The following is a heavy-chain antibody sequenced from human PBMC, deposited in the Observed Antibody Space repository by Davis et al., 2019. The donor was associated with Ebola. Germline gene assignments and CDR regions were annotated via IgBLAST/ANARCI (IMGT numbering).Heavy chain of an antibody. Sequence: GESLKISCAASGFTFSDYYMRWIRQAPGKGLEWVSYIRSSGSTIYYADSVKGRFTISRDNAKNSLYLQMNSLRAEDTAVYYCARAQGYSSGWYHAEYFQHWGQGTLVTVSS. CDR2: IRSSGSTI. CDR1: GFTFSDYY. D-gene: IGHD6-19*01. J-gene: IGHJ1*01. CDR3: ARAQGYSSGWYHAEYFQH. V-gene: IGHV3-11*01.